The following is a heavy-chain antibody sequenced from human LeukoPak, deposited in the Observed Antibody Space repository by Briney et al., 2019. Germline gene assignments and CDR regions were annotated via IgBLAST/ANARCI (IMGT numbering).Heavy chain of an antibody. CDR3: ARGPPRGKYYYMDV. V-gene: IGHV3-13*01. CDR1: GFTFSSFD. CDR2: IGTASDT. D-gene: IGHD1-1*01. J-gene: IGHJ6*03. Sequence: GGSLRLSCAASGFTFSSFDMHWVRQPTGQGLEWVSTIGTASDTYYPGSVEGRFTLSRDNAENSLYLQMNRLTAGDTAVYYCARGPPRGKYYYMDVWGKGTTVTVSS.